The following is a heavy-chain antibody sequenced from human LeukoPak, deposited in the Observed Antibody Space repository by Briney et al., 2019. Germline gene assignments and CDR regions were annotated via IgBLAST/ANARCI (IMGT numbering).Heavy chain of an antibody. CDR2: VNPNSGGT. J-gene: IGHJ3*02. V-gene: IGHV1-2*06. Sequence: ASVKVSCKASGYTFTGYYMHWVRQAPGQGLEWMGRVNPNSGGTNYAQKFQGRVTMTRDTSISTAYMELSRLRSDDTAVYYCAREGGDPAWFDIWGQGTMVTVSS. CDR1: GYTFTGYY. CDR3: AREGGDPAWFDI. D-gene: IGHD3-10*01.